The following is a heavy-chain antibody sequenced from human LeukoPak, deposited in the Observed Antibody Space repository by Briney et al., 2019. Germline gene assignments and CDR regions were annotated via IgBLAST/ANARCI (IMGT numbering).Heavy chain of an antibody. CDR2: IIPILGIA. J-gene: IGHJ6*02. D-gene: IGHD3-10*01. CDR1: GGTFSSYA. CDR3: ARGSYMVRGVMYYYYYGMDV. Sequence: SVKVSCKASGGTFSSYAISWVRQAPGQGLEWMGRIIPILGIANYAQKFQGRVTITADKSTSTAYMELSSLRSEDTAVYYCARGSYMVRGVMYYYYYGMDVWGQGTTVTVSS. V-gene: IGHV1-69*04.